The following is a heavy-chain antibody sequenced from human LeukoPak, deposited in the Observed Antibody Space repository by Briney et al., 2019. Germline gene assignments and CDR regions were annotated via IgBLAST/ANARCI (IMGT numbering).Heavy chain of an antibody. D-gene: IGHD3-22*01. CDR3: ARRLGRPHDSSGLDDAFDI. Sequence: GGSLRLSCAASGFTFSDYYMSWIRQAPGKGLEWVSYISSSGSTIYYADSVKGRFTISRDNAKNSLYLQMNSLRAEDTAVYYCARRLGRPHDSSGLDDAFDIWGQGTMVTVSS. J-gene: IGHJ3*02. V-gene: IGHV3-11*01. CDR2: ISSSGSTI. CDR1: GFTFSDYY.